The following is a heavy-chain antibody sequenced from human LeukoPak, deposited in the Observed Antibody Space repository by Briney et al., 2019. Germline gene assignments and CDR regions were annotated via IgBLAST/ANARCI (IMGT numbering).Heavy chain of an antibody. Sequence: GGSLRLSCAASGFTFSSYAMHWVRQAPGKGLEWVAVISYDGSNKYYADSVKGRFTISRDNSKNTLYPQMNSLRAEDTAVYYCARAHIVVVPAAREYYYYYGMDVWGQGTTVTVSS. V-gene: IGHV3-30*04. J-gene: IGHJ6*02. CDR3: ARAHIVVVPAAREYYYYYGMDV. CDR2: ISYDGSNK. CDR1: GFTFSSYA. D-gene: IGHD2-2*01.